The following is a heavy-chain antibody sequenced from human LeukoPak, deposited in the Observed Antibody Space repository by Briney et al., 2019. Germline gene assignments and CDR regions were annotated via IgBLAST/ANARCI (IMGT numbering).Heavy chain of an antibody. D-gene: IGHD1-26*01. Sequence: PSETLSLTCIVSGGSISSYYWSWIRQPPGKGLEWIGYIYSSGSTNSNPSLKSRVTISVDTSKSQFSLKLSSVTAADTAVYYCARVRSSRAFDYWGQGTLVTVSS. J-gene: IGHJ4*02. CDR3: ARVRSSRAFDY. CDR1: GGSISSYY. V-gene: IGHV4-59*12. CDR2: IYSSGST.